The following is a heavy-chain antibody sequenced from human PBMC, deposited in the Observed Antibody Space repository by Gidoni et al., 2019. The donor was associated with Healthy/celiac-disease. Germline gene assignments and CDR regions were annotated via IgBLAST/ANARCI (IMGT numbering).Heavy chain of an antibody. Sequence: EVQLVESEGGLVKPGGSLRLSCAASGFTFSSYSMNWVRQAPGKGLGWVSSISSSSSYIYYAASVKCRFTIPRDTAKDSLYLQMHSLRAEDTAVFYCAREVVFWFDPWGQAPLVTVSS. V-gene: IGHV3-21*01. CDR3: AREVVFWFDP. J-gene: IGHJ5*02. CDR1: GFTFSSYS. CDR2: ISSSSSYI.